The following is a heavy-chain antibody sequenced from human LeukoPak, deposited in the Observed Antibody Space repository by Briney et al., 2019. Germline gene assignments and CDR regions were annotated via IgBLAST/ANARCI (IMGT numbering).Heavy chain of an antibody. V-gene: IGHV3-20*04. CDR1: GFTFDDFG. D-gene: IGHD2/OR15-2a*01. CDR2: INWNGADT. J-gene: IGHJ4*02. CDR3: ARDSIGSRYFDF. Sequence: PGGSLRLSCAASGFTFDDFGMTWVRQAPGKGLEWVSGINWNGADTGYRDSVKGRFTISRDNAKNSLYLQMNSLRAGDTAFYYCARDSIGSRYFDFWGQGTLVTVSS.